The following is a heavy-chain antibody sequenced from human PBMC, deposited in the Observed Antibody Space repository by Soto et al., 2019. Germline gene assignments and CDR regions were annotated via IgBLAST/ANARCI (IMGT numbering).Heavy chain of an antibody. D-gene: IGHD2-2*01. CDR1: GYSFTSYW. J-gene: IGHJ4*02. Sequence: PGESLKISCKGSGYSFTSYWIGWVRQMPGKGLEWMGIIYPGDSDTRYSPSFQGQVTISADKSISTAYLQWSSLKASDTAMYYCARLAWVDCSSTSCYTNYFDYWGQGTLVTVSS. V-gene: IGHV5-51*01. CDR3: ARLAWVDCSSTSCYTNYFDY. CDR2: IYPGDSDT.